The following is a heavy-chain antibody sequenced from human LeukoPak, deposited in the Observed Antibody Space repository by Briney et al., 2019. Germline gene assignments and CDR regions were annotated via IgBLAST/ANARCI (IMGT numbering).Heavy chain of an antibody. Sequence: GGSLRLSCAASGFTFSSYAMSWVRQAPGKGLEWVSSISGSVGTIYYADSVKGRFTISRDNSKNTLYLQMNNLRAEDSAVYCCAKDLSGYGPYWSFDLWGRGTLVTVSS. CDR3: AKDLSGYGPYWSFDL. D-gene: IGHD6-25*01. CDR1: GFTFSSYA. J-gene: IGHJ2*01. V-gene: IGHV3-23*01. CDR2: ISGSVGTI.